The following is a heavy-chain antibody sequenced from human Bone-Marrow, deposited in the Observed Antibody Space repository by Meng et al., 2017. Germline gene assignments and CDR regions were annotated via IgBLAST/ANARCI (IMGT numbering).Heavy chain of an antibody. CDR3: VRDVSGVNDAFDL. D-gene: IGHD3-10*01. J-gene: IGHJ3*01. Sequence: GESLKISCAASGFTFSTYNMNWVRQAPGKGLEWVSSISGGRSYIYYADSMRGRLTISRDNAKNSLYLQMNSLRAEDTAVYYCVRDVSGVNDAFDLWGLGTMVTVSS. CDR1: GFTFSTYN. CDR2: ISGGRSYI. V-gene: IGHV3-21*01.